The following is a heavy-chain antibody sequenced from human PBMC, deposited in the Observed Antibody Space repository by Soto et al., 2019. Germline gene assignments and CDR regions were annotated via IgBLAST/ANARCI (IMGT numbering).Heavy chain of an antibody. CDR2: ITASGSTI. D-gene: IGHD3-22*01. Sequence: QVQLVESGGGWVEPGGSLRLSCAASGFTFSDYYMNWIRQAAGKGLEWISFITASGSTIYYADSVKGRFTISRDNAKNSLYLQVNSLRDEDMAVYYCERDLGRSSSCYESWFDPWGQGTLVAVSS. CDR3: ERDLGRSSSCYESWFDP. CDR1: GFTFSDYY. V-gene: IGHV3-11*01. J-gene: IGHJ5*02.